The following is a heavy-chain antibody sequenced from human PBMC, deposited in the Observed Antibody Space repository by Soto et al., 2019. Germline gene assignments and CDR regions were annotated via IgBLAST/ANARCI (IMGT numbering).Heavy chain of an antibody. CDR3: AREVRYYYDSSGYLDY. V-gene: IGHV4-59*13. CDR1: GGSISSYY. CDR2: IYYSGST. J-gene: IGHJ4*02. Sequence: SETLSLTCTVSGGSISSYYWSWIRQAPGKGLEWIGYIYYSGSTNYNPSLKSRVTISVDTSKNQFSLKLSSVTAADTAVYYCAREVRYYYDSSGYLDYWGQGTLVTVSS. D-gene: IGHD3-22*01.